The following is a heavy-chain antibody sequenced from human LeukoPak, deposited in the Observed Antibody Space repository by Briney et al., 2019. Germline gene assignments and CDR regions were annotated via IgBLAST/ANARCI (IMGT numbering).Heavy chain of an antibody. CDR1: AYTFTNYG. V-gene: IGHV1-18*01. Sequence: ASVKVSCKASAYTFTNYGISWVRQAPGQGLEWMGWISAYNGNTDYAQNLQGRVTMTTDTLTSTAYMELRSLRSDDTAVYYCARDQSLVAYSSTWFDYWGQGTPVTVSS. CDR3: ARDQSLVAYSSTWFDY. J-gene: IGHJ4*02. CDR2: ISAYNGNT. D-gene: IGHD6-13*01.